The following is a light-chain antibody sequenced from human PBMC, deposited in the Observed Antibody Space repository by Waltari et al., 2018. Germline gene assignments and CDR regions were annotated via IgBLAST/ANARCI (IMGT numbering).Light chain of an antibody. Sequence: QSVLTQPPPASGTPGQTLTFSFSGSSSTIGSNYVSWYQPLPGTAPKRLIYRNDQRPSGVPDRFSGSKSGTSASLAISELRSEDEADYYCVAWDDSLSATVFGGGTKLTVL. CDR3: VAWDDSLSATV. CDR1: SSTIGSNY. CDR2: RND. J-gene: IGLJ3*02. V-gene: IGLV1-47*01.